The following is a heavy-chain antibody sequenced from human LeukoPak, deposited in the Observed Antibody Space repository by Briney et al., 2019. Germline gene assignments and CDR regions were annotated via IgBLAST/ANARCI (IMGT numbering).Heavy chain of an antibody. V-gene: IGHV1-46*01. CDR2: INPSGGST. Sequence: ASVKVSCKASGYIFTSYYMHWVRQAPGQGLEWMGIINPSGGSTSYAQKFQGRVTMTRDTSTSTAYMELSSLRSEDTAVYYCARVPAAKESYYYMDVWGKGTTVTVSS. CDR3: ARVPAAKESYYYMDV. CDR1: GYIFTSYY. D-gene: IGHD2-2*01. J-gene: IGHJ6*03.